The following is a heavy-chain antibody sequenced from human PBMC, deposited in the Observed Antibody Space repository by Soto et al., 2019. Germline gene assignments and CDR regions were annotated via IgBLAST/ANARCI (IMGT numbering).Heavy chain of an antibody. J-gene: IGHJ4*02. V-gene: IGHV3-23*01. Sequence: EVQLLESGGGLVQPGGSLRLSCAASGFTFSSYAMSWVRQAPGKGLERVSVISGSGGSTYYADSVKGRFTISRDNSKNALYLQMNCLRAEDTAVYYCAKRGSGSYYDYWGQGTLVTVSS. CDR3: AKRGSGSYYDY. CDR1: GFTFSSYA. D-gene: IGHD3-10*01. CDR2: ISGSGGST.